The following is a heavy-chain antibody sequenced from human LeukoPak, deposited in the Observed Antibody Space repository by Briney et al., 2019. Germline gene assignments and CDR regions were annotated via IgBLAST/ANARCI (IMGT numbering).Heavy chain of an antibody. D-gene: IGHD3-16*01. CDR2: VSAYNGNT. V-gene: IGHV1-18*01. Sequence: ASVKVSFKSSGYTFSIYGISWVRQAPGQGLEWLGWVSAYNGNTNYAQKLQGRVTMTTDTSTGIAYMELKSLRSDDTAVYYCARAGGVSFVARCFEAWGQGSLVTVSS. CDR1: GYTFSIYG. CDR3: ARAGGVSFVARCFEA. J-gene: IGHJ5*02.